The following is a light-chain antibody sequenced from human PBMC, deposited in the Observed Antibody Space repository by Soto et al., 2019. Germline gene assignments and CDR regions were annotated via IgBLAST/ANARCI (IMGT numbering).Light chain of an antibody. CDR3: QEYYSAPFT. Sequence: IVMTQSPDSLAVSLGGRATINCKSSQSVLYSTNNKNYLAWYQQKPGQPPKLLIYWATTREAGVPDRFSGSGSRTDFTLTISSLQAEDVAVYYCQEYYSAPFTFGQGTKLEIK. V-gene: IGKV4-1*01. J-gene: IGKJ2*01. CDR2: WAT. CDR1: QSVLYSTNNKNY.